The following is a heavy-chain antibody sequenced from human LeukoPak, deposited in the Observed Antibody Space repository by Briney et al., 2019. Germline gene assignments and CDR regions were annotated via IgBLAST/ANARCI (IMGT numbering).Heavy chain of an antibody. CDR1: GYTFTGYY. Sequence: GASVKVSCKASGYTFTGYYMHWVRQAPGQGLEWMGWINPNSGGTNYAQKFQGRVTMTRDTSISTAYMELSRLRSDDTAVYYCARDRRHIVVVTAYTLNGGFDYWGQGTLVTVSS. CDR2: INPNSGGT. J-gene: IGHJ4*02. V-gene: IGHV1-2*02. D-gene: IGHD2-21*02. CDR3: ARDRRHIVVVTAYTLNGGFDY.